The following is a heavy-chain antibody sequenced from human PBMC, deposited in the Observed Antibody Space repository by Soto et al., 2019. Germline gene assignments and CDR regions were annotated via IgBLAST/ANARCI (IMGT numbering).Heavy chain of an antibody. V-gene: IGHV1-3*01. CDR1: GYTFTSYA. CDR2: INAGNGNT. Sequence: ASVKVSCKASGYTFTSYAMHWGRQAPGQRLEWMGWINAGNGNTKNSQKFQGRVTITRDTSASTAYIELSSLSSEDPVVYYCARDRGGWPDYGGKGPLVTVP. CDR3: ARDRGGWPDY. D-gene: IGHD3-10*01. J-gene: IGHJ4*02.